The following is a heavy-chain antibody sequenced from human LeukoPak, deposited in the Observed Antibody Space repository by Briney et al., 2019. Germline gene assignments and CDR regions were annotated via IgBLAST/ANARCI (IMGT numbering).Heavy chain of an antibody. CDR2: IYSGDST. CDR3: ARDLWDATGY. J-gene: IGHJ4*02. Sequence: GGSLRLSCAASGFSSNYMSWVRQAPGKGLEWVSVIYSGDSTYYADSVKGRFTIPRDISKNTLYLQMNSLRPEDTAVYHCARDLWDATGYWGQGTLVTVSS. CDR1: GFSSNY. V-gene: IGHV3-66*02. D-gene: IGHD3-3*01.